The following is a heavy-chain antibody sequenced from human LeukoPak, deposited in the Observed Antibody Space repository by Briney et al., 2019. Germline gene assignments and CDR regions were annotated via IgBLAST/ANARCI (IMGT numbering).Heavy chain of an antibody. Sequence: PGGSLRLSCAASGLTFSAYHMNWVRQAPGKGLEWVSYISIISSTIYYADSVKGRFTISRDDAKNSVYLQMNSLRADDTAVYYCARTHERDLDYWGQGTLVTVSS. CDR3: ARTHERDLDY. J-gene: IGHJ4*02. V-gene: IGHV3-48*01. CDR1: GLTFSAYH. CDR2: ISIISSTI.